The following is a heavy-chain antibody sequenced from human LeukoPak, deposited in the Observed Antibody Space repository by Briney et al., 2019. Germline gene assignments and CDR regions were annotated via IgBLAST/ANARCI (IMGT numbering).Heavy chain of an antibody. CDR2: INHSGST. Sequence: SETLSLTCAVSGGSISSGGYYWSWIRQPPGKGLEWIGEINHSGSTNYNPSLKSRVTISVDTSKNQFSLKLSSVTAADTAVYYCARGEAGTTEGSFDYWGQGTLVTVSS. J-gene: IGHJ4*02. V-gene: IGHV4-34*01. D-gene: IGHD1-1*01. CDR1: GGSISSGGYY. CDR3: ARGEAGTTEGSFDY.